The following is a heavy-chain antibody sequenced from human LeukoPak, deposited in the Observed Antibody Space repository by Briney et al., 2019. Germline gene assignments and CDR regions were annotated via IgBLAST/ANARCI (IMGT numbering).Heavy chain of an antibody. CDR3: TRDALFGSGRTHLDF. J-gene: IGHJ4*02. Sequence: GGSLRLSCAASEFTFNRYWMSWVRQAPGKGLQWVANIKQDGSEAHYVDSVKGRFTISRDNPKNSLSLQMNSLNVDDTGVYFCTRDALFGSGRTHLDFWSQGTLVSVSS. D-gene: IGHD3-10*01. CDR2: IKQDGSEA. V-gene: IGHV3-7*04. CDR1: EFTFNRYW.